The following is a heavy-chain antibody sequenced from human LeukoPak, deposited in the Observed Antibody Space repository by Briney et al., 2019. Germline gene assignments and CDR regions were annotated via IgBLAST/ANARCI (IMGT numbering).Heavy chain of an antibody. CDR3: ARDATRGGDNDY. CDR1: GFTFSNYG. Sequence: PGGSLRLSCAASGFTFSNYGMSWVRQAPGKGLEWVANINEDGSYKFHADSVKGRLTISRDNSKNSLYLQMSSLRADDTAVYYCARDATRGGDNDYWGQGTRVIVSS. J-gene: IGHJ4*02. D-gene: IGHD2-21*02. CDR2: INEDGSYK. V-gene: IGHV3-7*01.